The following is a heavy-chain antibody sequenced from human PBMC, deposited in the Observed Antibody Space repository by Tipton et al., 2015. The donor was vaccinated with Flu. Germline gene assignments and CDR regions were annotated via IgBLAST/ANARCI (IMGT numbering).Heavy chain of an antibody. Sequence: TLSLTCTVSGGSVSSSDFYWGWVRQPPGKGPEWIGSIFHSGTTYYDLSLQSRVTISVDTSKNQFSLKLTSVTAADRAVYYCALSTTAHREFESWGQGTLVTVSS. CDR2: IFHSGTT. CDR3: ALSTTAHREFES. V-gene: IGHV4-39*07. D-gene: IGHD1-1*01. J-gene: IGHJ4*02. CDR1: GGSVSSSDFY.